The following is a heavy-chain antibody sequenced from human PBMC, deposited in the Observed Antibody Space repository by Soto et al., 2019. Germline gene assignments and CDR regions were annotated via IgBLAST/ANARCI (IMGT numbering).Heavy chain of an antibody. J-gene: IGHJ6*02. D-gene: IGHD6-6*01. CDR1: GYTFTSYG. Sequence: GASVKVSCKASGYTFTSYGISWVRQAPGQGLEWMGWISAYNGNTNYAQKLQGRVTMTTDTSTSTAYMELRSLRSDDTAVYYCASVYSSSSDCYYYGMDVWGQGTTVTVSS. V-gene: IGHV1-18*04. CDR3: ASVYSSSSDCYYYGMDV. CDR2: ISAYNGNT.